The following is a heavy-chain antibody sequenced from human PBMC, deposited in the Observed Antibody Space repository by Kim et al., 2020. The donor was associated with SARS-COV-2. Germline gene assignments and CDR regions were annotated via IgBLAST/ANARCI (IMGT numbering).Heavy chain of an antibody. CDR2: IFDSGS. D-gene: IGHD1-1*01. CDR3: ARGEQTYYFAH. V-gene: IGHV4-59*02. J-gene: IGHJ4*01. Sequence: SETLSLTCTVSGGSVKSDYWSWVRLPPGRGLEWIGFIFDSGSTYNPSLQSRVTISLDTSRNQFSLKLTSVTAADTAMYYCARGEQTYYFAHWGHGAPVTV. CDR1: GGSVKSDY.